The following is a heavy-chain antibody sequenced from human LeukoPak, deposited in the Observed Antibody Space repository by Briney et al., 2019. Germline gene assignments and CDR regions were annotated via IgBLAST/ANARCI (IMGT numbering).Heavy chain of an antibody. CDR1: GFTFSTHW. Sequence: GGSLRLSCAASGFTFSTHWMNWLRQAPGKGLEWVSGIGVSDSSTYYADSVKGRFTISRDNSKNTLYLQMNSLRAEDTAVYYCAKDTSFAVVTPLRYGLDVWGQGTTVTVSS. V-gene: IGHV3-23*01. D-gene: IGHD3-3*01. J-gene: IGHJ6*02. CDR3: AKDTSFAVVTPLRYGLDV. CDR2: IGVSDSST.